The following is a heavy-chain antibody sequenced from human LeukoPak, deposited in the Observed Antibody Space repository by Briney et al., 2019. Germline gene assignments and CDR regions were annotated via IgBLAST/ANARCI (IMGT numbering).Heavy chain of an antibody. CDR1: GYTFTGYY. Sequence: GASVKVSCKASGYTFTGYYMHWVRQAPGQGLEWMGWISAYNGNTNYAQKLQGRVTITTDESTSTAYMELSSLRSEDTAVYYCARAPPQDYDILTGYYKGPYYFDYWGQGTLVTVSS. V-gene: IGHV1-18*04. D-gene: IGHD3-9*01. CDR2: ISAYNGNT. J-gene: IGHJ4*02. CDR3: ARAPPQDYDILTGYYKGPYYFDY.